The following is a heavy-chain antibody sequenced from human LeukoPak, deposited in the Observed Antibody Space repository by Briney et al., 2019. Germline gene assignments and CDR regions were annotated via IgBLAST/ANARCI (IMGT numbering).Heavy chain of an antibody. CDR1: GGSISSYY. Sequence: SETLSLTCTVSGGSISSYYWSWIRQPAGKGLEWIGRIYTSGSTNYNPSLKSRVTMSVDTSKNQFSLKLSSVTAADTAVYYCARGAGPYCGGDCYSPNYYYYMDVWGKGTTVTVSS. V-gene: IGHV4-4*07. J-gene: IGHJ6*03. D-gene: IGHD2-21*02. CDR3: ARGAGPYCGGDCYSPNYYYYMDV. CDR2: IYTSGST.